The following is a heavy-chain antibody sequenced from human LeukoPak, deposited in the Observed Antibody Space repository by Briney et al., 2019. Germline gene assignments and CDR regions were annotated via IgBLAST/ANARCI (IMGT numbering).Heavy chain of an antibody. CDR2: IYYSGST. V-gene: IGHV4-31*03. J-gene: IGHJ6*02. Sequence: PSETLSLTCTVSGASIRSGDYYWSWIRQHPGKGLEWIGYIYYSGSTCYNPSLKSRVTISVDTSKNQFSLKLSSVTAADTAVYYCARDYATVTGYYGMDVWGQGSTVTVSS. D-gene: IGHD4-17*01. CDR3: ARDYATVTGYYGMDV. CDR1: GASIRSGDYY.